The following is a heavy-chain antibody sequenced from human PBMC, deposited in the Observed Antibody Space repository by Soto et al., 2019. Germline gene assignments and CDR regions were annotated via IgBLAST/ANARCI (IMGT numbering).Heavy chain of an antibody. Sequence: ASVKVSCKASGYTFTSYGISWVRQAPGQGLEWMGWISAYNGNTNYAQKLQGRVTMTTDTSTSTAYMELRSLRSDDTAVYYCARDHFDWLLLVDAFDIWGQGTMVTVSS. CDR1: GYTFTSYG. V-gene: IGHV1-18*01. J-gene: IGHJ3*02. D-gene: IGHD3-9*01. CDR2: ISAYNGNT. CDR3: ARDHFDWLLLVDAFDI.